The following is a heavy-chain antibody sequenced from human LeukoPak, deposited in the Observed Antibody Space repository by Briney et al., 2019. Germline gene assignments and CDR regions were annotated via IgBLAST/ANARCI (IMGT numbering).Heavy chain of an antibody. CDR1: GGSINGGNYY. V-gene: IGHV4-61*02. D-gene: IGHD3-16*01. Sequence: SETLSLTCTVSGGSINGGNYYWTWIRQPAGKGLEWIGRISPSGSTNYNPSLTSRVTISVDTSKNQFSLKLSFVTAADTAVYYCARVRWGGLYYFDYWGQGTLVTVSS. CDR2: ISPSGST. CDR3: ARVRWGGLYYFDY. J-gene: IGHJ4*02.